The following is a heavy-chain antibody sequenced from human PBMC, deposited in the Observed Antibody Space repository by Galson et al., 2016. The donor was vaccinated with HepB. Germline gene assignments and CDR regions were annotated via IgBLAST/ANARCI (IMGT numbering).Heavy chain of an antibody. V-gene: IGHV3-74*01. J-gene: IGHJ4*01. CDR1: GFTFSSYW. D-gene: IGHD3-10*02. Sequence: SLRLSCAASGFTFSSYWMHWVRQVPGKGLVWVSRINSDGSSASYADSVKGRFTISRDNARNTVTLQMKSLRAEDTAMYYCARDAEVCLDGLLGPRAIDYWGHGTLVTVSS. CDR2: INSDGSSA. CDR3: ARDAEVCLDGLLGPRAIDY.